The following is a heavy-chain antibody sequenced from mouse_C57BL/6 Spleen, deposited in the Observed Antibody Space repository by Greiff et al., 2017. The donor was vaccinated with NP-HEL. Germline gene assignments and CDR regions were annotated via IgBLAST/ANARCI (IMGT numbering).Heavy chain of an antibody. CDR1: GFTFSDYG. D-gene: IGHD1-1*01. J-gene: IGHJ2*01. CDR2: ISSGSSTI. CDR3: ARQYYGSSSYFDY. Sequence: EVNVVESGGGLVKPGGSLKLSCAASGFTFSDYGMHWVRQAPEKGLEWVAYISSGSSTIYYADTVKGRFTISRDNAKNTLFLQMTSLRSEDTAMYYCARQYYGSSSYFDYWGQGTTLTVSS. V-gene: IGHV5-17*01.